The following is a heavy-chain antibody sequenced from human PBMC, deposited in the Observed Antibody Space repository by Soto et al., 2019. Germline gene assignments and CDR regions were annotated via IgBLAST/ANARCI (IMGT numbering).Heavy chain of an antibody. Sequence: QMQLQESGPGLVKPSETLSLTCTVSGGSISSSSYYWGWIRQPPGKGLEWIGSIYYSGSTYYNPSLKSRVTISVDTPKTQFSLKLSSVTAADTAVYYCARTHRAVAGVFDYWGQGTLVTVSS. CDR1: GGSISSSSYY. CDR3: ARTHRAVAGVFDY. D-gene: IGHD6-19*01. J-gene: IGHJ4*02. CDR2: IYYSGST. V-gene: IGHV4-39*01.